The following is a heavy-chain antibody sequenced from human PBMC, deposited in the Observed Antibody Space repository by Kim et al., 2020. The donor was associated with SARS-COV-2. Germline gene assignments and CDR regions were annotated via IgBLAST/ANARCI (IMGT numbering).Heavy chain of an antibody. J-gene: IGHJ4*02. Sequence: GGSLRLSCTASGFIFNNYAMNWVRQAPGKGLEWVSSISGSGRSTYYADSMKGRFTISRDNSKNTLYLQMNSLRADDTAVYYCAKEPLVGETTATLNTNFDYWGQGTLVTVSS. V-gene: IGHV3-23*01. CDR1: GFIFNNYA. D-gene: IGHD4-4*01. CDR3: AKEPLVGETTATLNTNFDY. CDR2: ISGSGRST.